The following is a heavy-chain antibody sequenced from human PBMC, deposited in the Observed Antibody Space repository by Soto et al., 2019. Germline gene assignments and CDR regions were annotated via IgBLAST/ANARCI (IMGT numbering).Heavy chain of an antibody. J-gene: IGHJ1*01. Sequence: ASVKVSCKASGFTLTDYAIHWMRQAPGQRLEWLGWINAADGNTKYSQKFQGRVTMTINTSASTAYLDLRTLRFEDTAVYYCTRGLSLPGGRFQQWGQGTLVTVSS. D-gene: IGHD1-26*01. V-gene: IGHV1-3*01. CDR1: GFTLTDYA. CDR2: INAADGNT. CDR3: TRGLSLPGGRFQQ.